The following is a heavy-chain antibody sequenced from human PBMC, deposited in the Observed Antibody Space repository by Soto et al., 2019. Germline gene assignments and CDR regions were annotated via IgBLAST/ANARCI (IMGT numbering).Heavy chain of an antibody. D-gene: IGHD1-26*01. CDR1: GFTFSSYS. CDR2: ISSSSSYI. J-gene: IGHJ4*03. Sequence: GGSLRLSCAASGFTFSSYSMNWVRQAPGKGLEWVSSISSSSSYIYYADSVKGRFTISRDNAKNSLYLQMNSLRAEDTAVYYCARDHSQWELRYFDYWGQGTAVTVSS. CDR3: ARDHSQWELRYFDY. V-gene: IGHV3-21*01.